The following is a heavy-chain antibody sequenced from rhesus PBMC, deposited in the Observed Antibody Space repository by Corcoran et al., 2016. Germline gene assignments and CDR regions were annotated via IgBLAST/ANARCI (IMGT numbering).Heavy chain of an antibody. V-gene: IGHV4-147*01. CDR1: GYSISSNY. J-gene: IGHJ4*01. CDR3: ARENSSGWLYYFDY. CDR2: IYGSSGST. D-gene: IGHD6-31*01. Sequence: QVQLQESGPGLVKPSETLSLTCAVSGYSISSNYWSWISQPPGKGLEWIGYIYGSSGSTYYNPSLKRRFTISTAPSKNQFSLKLSSVTAADTSVYYCARENSSGWLYYFDYWGQGVLVTVSS.